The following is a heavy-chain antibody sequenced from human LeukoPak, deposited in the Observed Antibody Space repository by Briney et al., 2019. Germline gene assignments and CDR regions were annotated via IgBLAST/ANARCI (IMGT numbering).Heavy chain of an antibody. J-gene: IGHJ4*02. CDR3: AKETVAVAGYFDY. CDR1: GFTFSSYG. Sequence: GGSLRLSCAASGFTFSSYGMHWVRQAPGKGLEWVAFIRYDGSKKYYADSVKGRFTISRDNSKNTLSLQMNSLRAEDTAVYYCAKETVAVAGYFDYWGQGTLVTVSS. D-gene: IGHD6-19*01. CDR2: IRYDGSKK. V-gene: IGHV3-30*02.